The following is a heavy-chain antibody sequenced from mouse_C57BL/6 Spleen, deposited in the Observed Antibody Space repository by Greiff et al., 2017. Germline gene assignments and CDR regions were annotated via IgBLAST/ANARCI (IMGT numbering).Heavy chain of an antibody. CDR1: GYTFTSYW. J-gene: IGHJ2*01. CDR3: ARKLGGYFDY. Sequence: QVQLQQPGAELVRPGTSVKLSCKASGYTFTSYWMHWVKQRPGQGLEWIGVIDPSDSYTNYNQKFKGKATLTVDTSSSTAYMQLSSLTSEDSAVYYCARKLGGYFDYWGQGTTLTVSS. D-gene: IGHD4-1*01. V-gene: IGHV1-59*01. CDR2: IDPSDSYT.